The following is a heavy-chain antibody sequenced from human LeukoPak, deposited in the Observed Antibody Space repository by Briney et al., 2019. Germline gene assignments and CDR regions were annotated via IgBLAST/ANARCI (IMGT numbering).Heavy chain of an antibody. J-gene: IGHJ4*02. CDR3: ARGICVDCDKAGRYFDN. D-gene: IGHD2-21*02. V-gene: IGHV3-53*01. CDR2: IYNVGST. CDR1: GFTVSSNY. Sequence: GGSLRLSCAASGFTVSSNYMTWARQAPGKGLEWVSVIYNVGSTYYADSVKGRFTIPRDNSKNTLYLQMNSLRAEDTAVYYCARGICVDCDKAGRYFDNWGQGALVTVSS.